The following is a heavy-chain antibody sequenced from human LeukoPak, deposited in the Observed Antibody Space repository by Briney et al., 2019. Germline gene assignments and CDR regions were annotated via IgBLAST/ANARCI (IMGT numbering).Heavy chain of an antibody. V-gene: IGHV1-8*01. CDR1: GYTFTSYD. CDR2: MNPNSGNT. J-gene: IGHJ5*02. D-gene: IGHD6-13*01. CDR3: ARARVVKIAAAGTRRKNWFDP. Sequence: GASVKVSCKASGYTFTSYDINWVRQATGQGLEWMGWMNPNSGNTGYAQKFQGRVTMTRNTSISTAYMELSSLRSEDTAVYYCARARVVKIAAAGTRRKNWFDPWGQGTLVTVSS.